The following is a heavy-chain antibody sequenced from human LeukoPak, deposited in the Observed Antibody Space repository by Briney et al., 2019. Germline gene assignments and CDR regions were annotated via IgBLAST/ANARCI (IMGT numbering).Heavy chain of an antibody. CDR1: GFILGDYN. CDR2: ISSGGSTI. CDR3: ARGPNSNWSGLDF. J-gene: IGHJ4*02. V-gene: IGHV3-48*04. D-gene: IGHD6-6*01. Sequence: GGSLRLSCAASGFILGDYNMNWVRQAPGKGLEWVSYISSGGSTIYYADSVKGRFTISRDNAKNTLYLQVNNLRAEDTAVYYCARGPNSNWSGLDFWGQGTLLTVSS.